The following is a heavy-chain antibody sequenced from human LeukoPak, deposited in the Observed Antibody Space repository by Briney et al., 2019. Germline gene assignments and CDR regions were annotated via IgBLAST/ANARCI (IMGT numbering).Heavy chain of an antibody. V-gene: IGHV5-51*01. Sequence: GESLKISCKGSGYRFTSYWIGWVRPMPGKGLEWMGIIYPGDSDTRYRPSFQGQVTISADKSISTAYLQWSSLKASDTAMYYCGRGGYYSGGIFYYYFDYWGQGTLVTVSS. CDR2: IYPGDSDT. CDR3: GRGGYYSGGIFYYYFDY. CDR1: GYRFTSYW. D-gene: IGHD2-15*01. J-gene: IGHJ4*02.